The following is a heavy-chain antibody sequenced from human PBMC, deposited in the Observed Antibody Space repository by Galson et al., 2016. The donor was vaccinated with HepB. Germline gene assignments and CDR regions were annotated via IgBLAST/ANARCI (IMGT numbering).Heavy chain of an antibody. V-gene: IGHV3-30*18. CDR2: ISSDGSNK. CDR3: AKDRPYSSGWSGEIGS. D-gene: IGHD6-19*01. CDR1: RFTFSRYG. Sequence: SLRLSCAASRFTFSRYGMHWVRQAPGKGLGWVAVISSDGSNKYYADSLKGRFTISRDNSKNTLYLQMNSLRPEDTAVYYCAKDRPYSSGWSGEIGSWGQGTLVTVSS. J-gene: IGHJ4*02.